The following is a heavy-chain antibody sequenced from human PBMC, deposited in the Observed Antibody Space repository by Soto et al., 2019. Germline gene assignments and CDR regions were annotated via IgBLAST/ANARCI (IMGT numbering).Heavy chain of an antibody. CDR2: ISYDGSNK. V-gene: IGHV3-30*18. CDR3: AKVVSFYGMDV. Sequence: ESGGGVVQPGRSLRLSCAASGFTFSRYGMHWVRQAPGKGLEWVAVISYDGSNKYYADSVKGRFTISRDNSKNTLYLQMNSLRAEDTAVYYCAKVVSFYGMDVWGQGTTVTVSS. D-gene: IGHD2-21*01. CDR1: GFTFSRYG. J-gene: IGHJ6*02.